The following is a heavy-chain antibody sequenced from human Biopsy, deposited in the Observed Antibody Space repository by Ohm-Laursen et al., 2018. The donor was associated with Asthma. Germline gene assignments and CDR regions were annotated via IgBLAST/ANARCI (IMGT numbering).Heavy chain of an antibody. D-gene: IGHD6-19*01. V-gene: IGHV4-4*02. CDR1: GGSIISSSR. J-gene: IGHJ6*02. CDR3: AKIYDRLVLYGMDV. CDR2: IYHSGPT. Sequence: TLSLTCTVSGGSIISSSRWSWVRQTPGKGLEWIGEIYHSGPTNYNPSLKSRVTISVDKSKSQFSLKLTSVTAADTAVYYCAKIYDRLVLYGMDVWGQGTTVTVSS.